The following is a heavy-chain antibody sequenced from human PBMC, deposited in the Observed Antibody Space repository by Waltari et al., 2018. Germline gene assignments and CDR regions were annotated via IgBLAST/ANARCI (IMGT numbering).Heavy chain of an antibody. V-gene: IGHV3-66*02. CDR1: GFTVRSNY. Sequence: EVQLVESGGGLVQPGGSLRLSCAASGFTVRSNYMSWVRQAPGKGLEWVSVIYSGGRTYYADSVKGRFTSSRDNSKNTLYLQMNSLRAEDTAVYYCAREGYYYGMDVWGQGTTVTVSS. CDR2: IYSGGRT. J-gene: IGHJ6*02. CDR3: AREGYYYGMDV.